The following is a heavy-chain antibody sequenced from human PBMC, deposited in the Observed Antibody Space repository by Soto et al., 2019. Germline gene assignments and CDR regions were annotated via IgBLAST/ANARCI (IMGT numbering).Heavy chain of an antibody. J-gene: IGHJ4*02. CDR2: ISGNGDNT. Sequence: PGGSLRLSCAASGFTFSNYALHWVRQAPGEGLEYVSAISGNGDNTYYANSVKGRFTISRDNSKNTLYLQMGSLRAEDMGVYFCAREVVAATYAYWGQGALVTVSS. D-gene: IGHD2-15*01. CDR3: AREVVAATYAY. CDR1: GFTFSNYA. V-gene: IGHV3-64*01.